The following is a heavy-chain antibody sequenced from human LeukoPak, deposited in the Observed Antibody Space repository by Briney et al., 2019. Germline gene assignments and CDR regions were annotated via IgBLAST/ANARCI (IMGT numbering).Heavy chain of an antibody. CDR3: ARDPYSSGWYLPAAASGLLGSFDY. CDR2: ISSSSSYI. J-gene: IGHJ4*02. Sequence: PGGSLRLSCAASGFTFSSYSMDWVRQAPGKGLEWVSSISSSSSYIYDADSVKGRFTISRDNAKNSLYLQMNSLRAEDTAVYYCARDPYSSGWYLPAAASGLLGSFDYWGQGTLVTVSS. D-gene: IGHD6-19*01. CDR1: GFTFSSYS. V-gene: IGHV3-21*01.